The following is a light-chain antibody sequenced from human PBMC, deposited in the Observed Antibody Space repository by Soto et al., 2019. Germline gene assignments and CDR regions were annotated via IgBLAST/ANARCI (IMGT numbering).Light chain of an antibody. CDR1: QSVSSSY. CDR3: QQYGSSPTA. J-gene: IGKJ3*01. Sequence: EIVLTQSPGTLSLSPGERATLSCRASQSVSSSYLAWYQQKPGQAPRLLIYGASSRATGIPDRFSGSGSCTDFGLTIRSLESADFAVYCCQQYGSSPTAFGPGT. V-gene: IGKV3-20*01. CDR2: GAS.